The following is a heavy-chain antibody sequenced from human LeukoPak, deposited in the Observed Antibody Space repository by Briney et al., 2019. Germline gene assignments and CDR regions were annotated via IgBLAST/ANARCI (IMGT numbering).Heavy chain of an antibody. D-gene: IGHD6-19*01. CDR3: ARDFGTTGWHTFDY. Sequence: SQTLSLTCVVSGDSVSSKNGAWNWIRQSPSRGLEWLGRTYYRSKWYNDYAESMEGRMTISQDTSKNQSSLPLNSVTPHDTAVYYCARDFGTTGWHTFDYWGQGTLVTVSS. CDR1: GDSVSSKNGA. V-gene: IGHV6-1*01. J-gene: IGHJ4*02. CDR2: TYYRSKWYN.